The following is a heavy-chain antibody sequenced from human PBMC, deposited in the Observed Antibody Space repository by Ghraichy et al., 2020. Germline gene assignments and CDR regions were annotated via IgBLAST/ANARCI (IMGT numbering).Heavy chain of an antibody. D-gene: IGHD4-23*01. J-gene: IGHJ4*02. CDR2: IDHTGNT. Sequence: SQTLSLTCTVSGGSISSPSYYWGWIRQPPGKGLEWIVNIDHTGNTYYNPSLKSRITISVDTSKNQFFLKVSSVTAADTAVYYCARDVGGNSDYWGQGTRVTVSS. V-gene: IGHV4-39*07. CDR1: GGSISSPSYY. CDR3: ARDVGGNSDY.